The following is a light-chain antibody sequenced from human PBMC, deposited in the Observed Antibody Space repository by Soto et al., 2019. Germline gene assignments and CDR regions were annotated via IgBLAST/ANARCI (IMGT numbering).Light chain of an antibody. Sequence: EIVLTQSPATLSSSPGERATLSCRASQTVNSRLAWYQHKPGQAPRLLIYHTSNRATGIPARFSGSGSGTELTLTINSLQSEDSAVYYCQQHNQWPITFGQGTRLEIK. CDR3: QQHNQWPIT. V-gene: IGKV3-11*01. CDR1: QTVNSR. J-gene: IGKJ5*01. CDR2: HTS.